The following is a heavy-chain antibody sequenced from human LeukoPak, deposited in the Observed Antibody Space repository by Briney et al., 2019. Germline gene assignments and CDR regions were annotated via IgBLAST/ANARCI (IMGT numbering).Heavy chain of an antibody. CDR1: RFTFRDHF. Sequence: PGGSLRLSCAASRFTFRDHFMSWIRQTPGKGLEYVSYISSSGSDTYYLDSVKGRFTVSRDNAKNSLFQQMNSLRAEDTAVYYCATAPIEDGDGSSPGYWGQGTLVTVSS. J-gene: IGHJ4*02. CDR3: ATAPIEDGDGSSPGY. CDR2: ISSSGSDT. V-gene: IGHV3-11*04. D-gene: IGHD4-17*01.